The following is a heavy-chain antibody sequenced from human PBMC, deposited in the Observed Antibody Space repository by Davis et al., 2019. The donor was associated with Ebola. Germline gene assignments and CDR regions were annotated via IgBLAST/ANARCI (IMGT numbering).Heavy chain of an antibody. CDR2: ISISGERT. Sequence: PGGSLRLSCAASGFIFRDYYLSWIRQAPGKGLEWVSSISISGERTYYADSVKGRFTISRDNFMSTLYLQMNSLRAEDTAVYYCANEIRPNDYWGQGTLVTVSS. J-gene: IGHJ4*02. CDR1: GFIFRDYY. V-gene: IGHV3-23*01. CDR3: ANEIRPNDY.